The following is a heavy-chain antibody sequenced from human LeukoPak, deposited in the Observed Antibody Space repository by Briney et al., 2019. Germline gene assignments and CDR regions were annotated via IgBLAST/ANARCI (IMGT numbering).Heavy chain of an antibody. J-gene: IGHJ3*02. Sequence: SETLSLTCAVYGGSFSGYYWSWIRQPPGKGLEWSGEINHSGSTNYNPSLKSRVTISVDTSKNQFSLKLSSVTAADTAVYYCARVRITMIVVVITVLDAFDIWGQGTMVTVSS. CDR3: ARVRITMIVVVITVLDAFDI. CDR2: INHSGST. CDR1: GGSFSGYY. V-gene: IGHV4-34*01. D-gene: IGHD3-22*01.